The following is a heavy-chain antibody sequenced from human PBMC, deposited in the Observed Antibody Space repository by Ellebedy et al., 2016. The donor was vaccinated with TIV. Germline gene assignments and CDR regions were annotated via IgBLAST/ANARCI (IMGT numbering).Heavy chain of an antibody. V-gene: IGHV4-59*01. CDR2: IYHDGST. CDR1: GGSISSYY. J-gene: IGHJ4*02. Sequence: MPGGSLRLSCTVSGGSISSYYWSWIRQSPGKGLDWIGYIYHDGSTNYNPSLKSRATISGDTSKNQLSRKVTSVTAADTAVYFCARRSRGNSYGYYFDHWGQGTLVTVSS. CDR3: ARRSRGNSYGYYFDH. D-gene: IGHD5-18*01.